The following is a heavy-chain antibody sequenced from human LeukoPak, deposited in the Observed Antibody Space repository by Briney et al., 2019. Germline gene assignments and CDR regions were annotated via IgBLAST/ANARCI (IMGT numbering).Heavy chain of an antibody. CDR3: TRDVWGDRDNYFDC. CDR2: INSNGRST. J-gene: IGHJ4*02. Sequence: QPGGSLRLSCAASGFSFSSYWMHWVRQAPGKGLVWVSRINSNGRSTIYADSVKGRFTISRDNAKNTLYLEMNNLRAEDTAVYYCTRDVWGDRDNYFDCWGQGTLVTVSS. CDR1: GFSFSSYW. D-gene: IGHD2-8*01. V-gene: IGHV3-74*01.